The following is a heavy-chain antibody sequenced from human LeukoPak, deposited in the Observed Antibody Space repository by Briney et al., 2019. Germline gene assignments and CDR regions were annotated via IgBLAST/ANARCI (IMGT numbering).Heavy chain of an antibody. D-gene: IGHD3-22*01. CDR2: FDPEDGET. CDR3: ATAPLTMIVVGNWFDP. V-gene: IGHV1-24*01. Sequence: ASVKVSCKVSGYTLTELSMHWVRQAPGKGLEWMGGFDPEDGETIYARKFQGRVTMTEDTSTDTAYMELSSLRSEDTAVYYCATAPLTMIVVGNWFDPWGQGTLVTVSS. J-gene: IGHJ5*02. CDR1: GYTLTELS.